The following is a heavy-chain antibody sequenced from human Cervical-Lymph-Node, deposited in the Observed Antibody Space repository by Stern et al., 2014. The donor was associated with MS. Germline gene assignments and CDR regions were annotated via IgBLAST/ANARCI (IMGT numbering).Heavy chain of an antibody. CDR1: GYTFTSYD. J-gene: IGHJ4*02. V-gene: IGHV1-8*01. CDR2: MNPYSGNA. CDR3: ARGRELLSLDY. Sequence: VQLEESGAEVKKPGASVKVSCKASGYTFTSYDINWVRQGTGQGLEWMGWMNPYSGNAVYAQKFQGRVTMTRDPSTSTAYLELTSLRSEDTAVFYCARGRELLSLDYWGQGTLVTVSS. D-gene: IGHD1-26*01.